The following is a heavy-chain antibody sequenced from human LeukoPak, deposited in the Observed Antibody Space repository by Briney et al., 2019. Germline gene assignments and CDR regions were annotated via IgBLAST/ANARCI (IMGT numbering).Heavy chain of an antibody. CDR1: GGSISSSNW. J-gene: IGHJ5*02. Sequence: PSETLSLTCTVSGGSISSSNWWGWIRQPPGKGLEWIGYIYYSGSTNYNPSLKSRVTMSVDTSKNQFSLKLSSVTALDTAVYYCARTITYYDLEFDPWGQGTLVTVSS. CDR2: IYYSGST. D-gene: IGHD3-3*01. CDR3: ARTITYYDLEFDP. V-gene: IGHV4-28*06.